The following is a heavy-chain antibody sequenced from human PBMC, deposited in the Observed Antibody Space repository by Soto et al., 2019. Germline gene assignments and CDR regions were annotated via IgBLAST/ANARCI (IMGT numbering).Heavy chain of an antibody. Sequence: QVQLVQSGAEVKKPGASVKVSCKASGYTFTTYYMHWGRQAPGQGIEWMGVINPSGGSTSYAQKFQGRVTVTRDTSTSTLYLELSSLRSEDTAVYFCAREGDGYNLGPSVDFAYWGQGTLVTVSS. CDR1: GYTFTTYY. J-gene: IGHJ4*02. CDR3: AREGDGYNLGPSVDFAY. V-gene: IGHV1-46*01. CDR2: INPSGGST. D-gene: IGHD5-12*01.